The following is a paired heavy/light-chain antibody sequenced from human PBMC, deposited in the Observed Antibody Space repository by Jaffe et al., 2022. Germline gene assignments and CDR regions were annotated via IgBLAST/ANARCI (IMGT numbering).Light chain of an antibody. Sequence: DIQMTQSPSAISASVGDRVTITCRASQGIGNFLAWFQQKPGKIPRRLISASSSLQRGVPSRFSGSGSGTEFTLTISSLQPEDFATYYCLQHKTYPRTFGQGTNVEVK. CDR3: LQHKTYPRT. V-gene: IGKV1-17*03. J-gene: IGKJ1*01. CDR2: ASS. CDR1: QGIGNF.
Heavy chain of an antibody. J-gene: IGHJ3*02. Sequence: EVKLVESGGDLVQPGGSLRLSCSVSGFPFDSYEMNWVRQAPGKGLEWIAYISTSGIKIHYSDSVKGRFTISRDNDKNSLSLQMNSLRVEDTAVYYCARDDHDFRYPGDPFDIWGQGTVVSVSS. CDR2: ISTSGIKI. CDR3: ARDDHDFRYPGDPFDI. D-gene: IGHD3-9*01. CDR1: GFPFDSYE. V-gene: IGHV3-48*03.